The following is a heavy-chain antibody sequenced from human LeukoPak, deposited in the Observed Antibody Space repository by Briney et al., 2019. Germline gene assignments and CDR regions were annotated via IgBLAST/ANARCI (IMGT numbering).Heavy chain of an antibody. CDR3: VKALYGDYGRFDY. Sequence: GGSLRLSCAASGFTFSTYAMSWVRQAPGKGLDGVSTISDGGSDTHYADSVKGRFTISRDNSNNTLYLQMNSLRAEDTAVYYCVKALYGDYGRFDYWGQGTLVTVSS. CDR2: ISDGGSDT. D-gene: IGHD4-17*01. CDR1: GFTFSTYA. J-gene: IGHJ4*02. V-gene: IGHV3-23*01.